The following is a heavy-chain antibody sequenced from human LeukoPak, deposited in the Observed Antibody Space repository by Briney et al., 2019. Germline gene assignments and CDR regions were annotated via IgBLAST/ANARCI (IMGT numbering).Heavy chain of an antibody. Sequence: SETLSLTCTVSGGSISSYYWSWIRQPPGKGLEWIGYIYYSGSTNYNPSLKSRVTISVDTSKNQFSLKLSSVTAADTAVYYRAREGYSSSFDAFDIWGQGTMVTVSS. CDR1: GGSISSYY. CDR3: AREGYSSSFDAFDI. J-gene: IGHJ3*02. D-gene: IGHD6-6*01. CDR2: IYYSGST. V-gene: IGHV4-59*01.